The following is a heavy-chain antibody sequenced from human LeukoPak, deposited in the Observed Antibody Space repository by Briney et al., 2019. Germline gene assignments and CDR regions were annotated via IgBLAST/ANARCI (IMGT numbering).Heavy chain of an antibody. CDR1: GGSISSYY. D-gene: IGHD3-22*01. Sequence: SETLSLTCTVSGGSISSYYWSWIRQPPGKGLEWIGYIYYSGSTNYNPSLKSRVTISVDTSKNQFSLKLSSVIAADTAVYYCARDRSGYDSSGYYYYYYGMDVWGQGTTVTVSS. CDR3: ARDRSGYDSSGYYYYYYGMDV. J-gene: IGHJ6*02. CDR2: IYYSGST. V-gene: IGHV4-59*01.